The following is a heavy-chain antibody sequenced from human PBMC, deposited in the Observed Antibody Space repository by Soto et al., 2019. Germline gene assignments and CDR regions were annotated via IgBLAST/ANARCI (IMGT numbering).Heavy chain of an antibody. V-gene: IGHV4-30-2*01. Sequence: PPETLSLTCAVSGGSISSGGYSWSWIRQPPGMGLEWIGYIYHSGSTYYNPSLKNRVTISVDRSKNQFSLKLSSVTAADTAVYYCARGYCSGGSCYGEWFDPWGQGTLVTVSS. J-gene: IGHJ5*02. D-gene: IGHD2-15*01. CDR2: IYHSGST. CDR1: GGSISSGGYS. CDR3: ARGYCSGGSCYGEWFDP.